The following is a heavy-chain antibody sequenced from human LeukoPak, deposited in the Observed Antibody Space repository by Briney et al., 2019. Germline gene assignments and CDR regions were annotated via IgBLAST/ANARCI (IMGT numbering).Heavy chain of an antibody. CDR3: ATVALGQALTKVTTTWYFDL. Sequence: ASVKVSCKASGYTFTGYYMHWVRQAPGQGLEWMGWINPNSGGTNYAQKFQGRVTLTRDTSISTAYMELSRLTSDDTAVYHCATVALGQALTKVTTTWYFDLWGRGTLVTVSS. V-gene: IGHV1-2*02. J-gene: IGHJ2*01. CDR2: INPNSGGT. D-gene: IGHD4-17*01. CDR1: GYTFTGYY.